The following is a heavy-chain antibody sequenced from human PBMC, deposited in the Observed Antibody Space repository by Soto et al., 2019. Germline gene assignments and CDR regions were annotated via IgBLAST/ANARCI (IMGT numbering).Heavy chain of an antibody. CDR2: ISGSGGTT. J-gene: IGHJ4*02. CDR3: AKGRSDWYLDY. Sequence: RGSLRLSCAASGFTFSTYDMNWVRQAPGKGLEWVSSISGSGGTTYYVDSVKGRFTISRDNSKNTMHLQMNSLRAEDTAVYYCAKGRSDWYLDYWGQGTLVTVSS. V-gene: IGHV3-23*01. CDR1: GFTFSTYD. D-gene: IGHD6-19*01.